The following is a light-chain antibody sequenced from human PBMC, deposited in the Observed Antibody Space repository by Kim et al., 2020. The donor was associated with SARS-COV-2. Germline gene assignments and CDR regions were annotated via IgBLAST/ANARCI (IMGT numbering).Light chain of an antibody. V-gene: IGLV3-19*01. Sequence: SSELTQDPAVSVALGQTVRITCQGDSLRSYYASWYQQKPGQAPVLIIYGKNNRPSGIPDRFSGSSSGNTASLTITGAQAEDEADYYFNSRDSSGNHPWVV. CDR1: SLRSYY. CDR2: GKN. J-gene: IGLJ2*01. CDR3: NSRDSSGNHPWVV.